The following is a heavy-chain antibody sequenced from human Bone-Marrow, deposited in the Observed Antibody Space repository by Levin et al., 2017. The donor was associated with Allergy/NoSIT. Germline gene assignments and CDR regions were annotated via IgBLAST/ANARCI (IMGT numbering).Heavy chain of an antibody. J-gene: IGHJ1*01. CDR3: AREPDATGTTGTFGF. CDR1: EGTVNSYA. CDR2: IIPVLDVT. D-gene: IGHD1/OR15-1a*01. Sequence: PGESLKISCKAAEGTVNSYAISWVRQAPGQGLEWMGRIIPVLDVTNYAQKFQGRVTVTADKSTNTVFMELSSLRSDDTAVYFCAREPDATGTTGTFGFWGQGTLVTVSS. V-gene: IGHV1-69*04.